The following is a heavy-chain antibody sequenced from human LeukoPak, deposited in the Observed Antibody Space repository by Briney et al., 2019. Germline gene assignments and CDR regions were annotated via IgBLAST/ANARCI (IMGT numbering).Heavy chain of an antibody. CDR1: GFTFSSYA. Sequence: PGGSLRLSCAASGFTFSSYAMHWVRQAPGKGLEWVAVISYDGSNKYYAGSVKGRFTISRDNSKNTLYLQMNGLRAEDTAVYYCARDTGTDYFDYWGQGTLVTVSS. CDR2: ISYDGSNK. D-gene: IGHD2-8*02. CDR3: ARDTGTDYFDY. J-gene: IGHJ4*02. V-gene: IGHV3-30-3*01.